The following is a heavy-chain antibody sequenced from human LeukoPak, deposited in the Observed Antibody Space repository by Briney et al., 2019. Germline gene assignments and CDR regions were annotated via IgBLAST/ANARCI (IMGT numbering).Heavy chain of an antibody. CDR3: ARGADWNYAAWFDP. D-gene: IGHD1-7*01. CDR1: GYSISSGYY. CDR2: IYHSGST. V-gene: IGHV4-38-2*02. J-gene: IGHJ5*02. Sequence: SETLSLTCTVSGYSISSGYYWGWIRQPPGKGLEWIGSIYHSGSTYYNPSLKSRVTISVDTSKNQFSLKLSSVTAADTAVYYCARGADWNYAAWFDPWGQGTLVTVSS.